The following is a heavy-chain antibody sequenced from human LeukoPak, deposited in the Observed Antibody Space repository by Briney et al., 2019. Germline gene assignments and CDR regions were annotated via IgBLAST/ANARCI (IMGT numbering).Heavy chain of an antibody. CDR3: AKDRVTAAGYYFDY. CDR1: GFTFSTYA. J-gene: IGHJ4*02. CDR2: ISFDGSAK. V-gene: IGHV3-30*18. D-gene: IGHD6-13*01. Sequence: GGSLRLSCAASGFTFSTYAMLWFRQAPGKGLEWVAVISFDGSAKYYADSVKGRFTISRDNSKNTLYLQMTSLRAEDTAVYYCAKDRVTAAGYYFDYWGQGTLVTVSS.